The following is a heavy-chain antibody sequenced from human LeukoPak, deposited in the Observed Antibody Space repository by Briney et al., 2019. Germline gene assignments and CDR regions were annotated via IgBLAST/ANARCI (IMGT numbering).Heavy chain of an antibody. J-gene: IGHJ6*02. Sequence: PRRSLCPSCALSGFTPTRFWTDWVRPAPGRGLVWVSRIISVVRSTSYADSVKGRFTISRDNAKNTLYLQMNSLRAEDTAVYYCATGQGHGMDVWGQGTTVTVSS. V-gene: IGHV3-74*01. CDR2: IISVVRST. CDR3: ATGQGHGMDV. D-gene: IGHD1-14*01. CDR1: GFTPTRFW.